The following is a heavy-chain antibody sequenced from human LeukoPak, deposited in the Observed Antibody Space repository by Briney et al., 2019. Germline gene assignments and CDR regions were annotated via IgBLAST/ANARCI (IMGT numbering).Heavy chain of an antibody. D-gene: IGHD1-14*01. CDR1: GGSISSYY. Sequence: PSETPSLTCTVSGGSISSYYWSWIRQPPGKGLEWIGYIYYSGSTNYNPSLKSRVTISVDTSKNQFSLKLSPVTAADTAVYYCASGRATTFDPWGQGTLVTVSS. CDR3: ASGRATTFDP. V-gene: IGHV4-59*01. CDR2: IYYSGST. J-gene: IGHJ5*02.